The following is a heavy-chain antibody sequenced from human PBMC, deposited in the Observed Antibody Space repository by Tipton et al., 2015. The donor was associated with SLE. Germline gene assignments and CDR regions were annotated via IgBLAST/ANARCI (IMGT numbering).Heavy chain of an antibody. CDR2: INHRGGT. V-gene: IGHV4-34*01. CDR1: GRTVDGNY. J-gene: IGHJ6*04. Sequence: TLSLTCTVSGRTVDGNYWIWIRQTPGKGLEWIGEINHRGGTNLNPSLESRVSVSKDTSKNQFSLKLTSVTAADTAVYYCARLQYIFGGMDVWGEGTTVTVSS. CDR3: ARLQYIFGGMDV. D-gene: IGHD3-3*01.